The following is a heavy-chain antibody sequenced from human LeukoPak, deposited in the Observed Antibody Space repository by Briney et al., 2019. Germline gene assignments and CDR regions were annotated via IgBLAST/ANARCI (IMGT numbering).Heavy chain of an antibody. CDR2: ISGNGGST. J-gene: IGHJ4*02. CDR1: GFTFSSYL. V-gene: IGHV3-64D*06. D-gene: IGHD3-22*01. CDR3: VKRTGDSSGYYDY. Sequence: GGSLRLSCSASGFTFSSYLMHRVRQAPGKGLEYVSAISGNGGSTFYADSVKGRFTISRDNSKNTLYLQMSSLRAEDTAVYYCVKRTGDSSGYYDYWGQGTLVTVSS.